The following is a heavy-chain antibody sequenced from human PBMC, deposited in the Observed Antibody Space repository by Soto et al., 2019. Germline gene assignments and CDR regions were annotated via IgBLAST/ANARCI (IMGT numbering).Heavy chain of an antibody. D-gene: IGHD6-19*01. CDR1: GFTFSSYA. CDR2: ISYDGSNK. CDR3: AREGAVAGYFQH. V-gene: IGHV3-30-3*01. Sequence: QVQLVESGGGVVQPGRSLRLSCAASGFTFSSYAMHWVRQAPGKGLEWVAVISYDGSNKYYADSVKGRFTISRDNSKNTLYLQMNSLRAEDTAVYYCAREGAVAGYFQHWGQGTLVTVSS. J-gene: IGHJ1*01.